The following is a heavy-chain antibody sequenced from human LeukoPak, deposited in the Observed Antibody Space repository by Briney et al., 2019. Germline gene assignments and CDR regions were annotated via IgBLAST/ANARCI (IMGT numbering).Heavy chain of an antibody. Sequence: SETLSLACTVSGGSISSYYWSWIRQPPGKGLEWIGYIYYSGSINYNPSLKSRVTISVDTSKNQFSLKLISVTAADTAVYYCARVSGSSWYPTPDAFDIWGQGTMVTVSS. D-gene: IGHD6-13*01. CDR1: GGSISSYY. CDR3: ARVSGSSWYPTPDAFDI. CDR2: IYYSGSI. V-gene: IGHV4-59*01. J-gene: IGHJ3*02.